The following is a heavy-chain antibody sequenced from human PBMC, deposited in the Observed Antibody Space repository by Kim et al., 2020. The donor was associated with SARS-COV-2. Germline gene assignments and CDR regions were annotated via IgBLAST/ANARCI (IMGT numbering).Heavy chain of an antibody. CDR3: ARVKREGHILTVPLDGLHWFDP. CDR2: IYYSGST. Sequence: SETLSLTCTVSGGSISSSSYYWGWIRQPPGKGLEWIGSIYYSGSTYYNPSLKSRVTISVDTSKNQFSLKLSSVTAADTAVYYCARVKREGHILTVPLDGLHWFDPWGQGTLVTVSS. D-gene: IGHD3-9*01. CDR1: GGSISSSSYY. V-gene: IGHV4-39*01. J-gene: IGHJ5*02.